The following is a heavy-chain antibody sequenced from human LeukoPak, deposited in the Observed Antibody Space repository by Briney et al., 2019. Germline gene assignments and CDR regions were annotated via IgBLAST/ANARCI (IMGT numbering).Heavy chain of an antibody. CDR1: GFTFGDYA. V-gene: IGHV3-49*04. CDR3: TRHTYYDILIPGPLDY. J-gene: IGHJ4*02. Sequence: GGSLRLSCTASGFTFGDYAMSWVRQAPGKGLEWVGSIRSKAYGGTTEYAASVKGRFTISRDDSKSIAYLQMNSLKTEDTAVYYCTRHTYYDILIPGPLDYWGQGTLVTVSS. D-gene: IGHD3-9*01. CDR2: IRSKAYGGTT.